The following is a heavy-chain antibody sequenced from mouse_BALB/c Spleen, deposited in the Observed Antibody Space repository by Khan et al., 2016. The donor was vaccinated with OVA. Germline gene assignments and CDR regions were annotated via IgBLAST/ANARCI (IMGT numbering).Heavy chain of an antibody. V-gene: IGHV1-18*01. CDR2: INPYNGVS. D-gene: IGHD1-2*01. J-gene: IGHJ3*01. CDR3: ARSGYGGFAY. CDR1: GYSFIDYT. Sequence: EVQLQQSGPELVKPGDSMKISCKASGYSFIDYTLNWVKQSHGKTLEWIGLINPYNGVSNYNQTFKGKATLTVDKSSSTAYMELLTLTSEDSAVYYCARSGYGGFAYWGEGTLVTVSA.